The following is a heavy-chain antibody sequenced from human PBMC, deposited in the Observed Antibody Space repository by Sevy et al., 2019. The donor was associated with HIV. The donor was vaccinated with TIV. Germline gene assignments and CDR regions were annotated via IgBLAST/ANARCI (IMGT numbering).Heavy chain of an antibody. J-gene: IGHJ4*02. V-gene: IGHV3-20*04. D-gene: IGHD3-3*01. CDR3: ARDPPSYYDYRTGYHDS. Sequence: GVSLRLSCAASGFTFEDYGMSWVRQVPGKGPEWVSGINWNGGSTSYADSVKGRFTISRDNAKNSLFLQMKGLRAEDTALYYCARDPPSYYDYRTGYHDSWGQGTRVTVSS. CDR2: INWNGGST. CDR1: GFTFEDYG.